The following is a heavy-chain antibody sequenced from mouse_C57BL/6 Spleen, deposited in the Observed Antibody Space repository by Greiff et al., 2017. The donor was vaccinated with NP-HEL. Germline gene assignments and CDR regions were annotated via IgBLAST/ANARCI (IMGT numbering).Heavy chain of an antibody. CDR3: ARSYYGNPFDY. V-gene: IGHV5-17*01. J-gene: IGHJ2*01. CDR2: ISSGSSTI. D-gene: IGHD2-10*01. Sequence: EVKVEESGGGLVKPGGSLKLSCAASGFTFSDYGMHWVRQAPEKGLEWVAYISSGSSTIYYADTVKGRFTISRDNAKNTLFLQMTSLRSEDTAMYYCARSYYGNPFDYWGQGTTLTVSS. CDR1: GFTFSDYG.